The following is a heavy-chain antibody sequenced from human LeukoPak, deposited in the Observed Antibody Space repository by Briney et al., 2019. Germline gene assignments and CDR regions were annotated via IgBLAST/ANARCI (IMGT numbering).Heavy chain of an antibody. Sequence: CCVSTYSAPSVNAPFPISTHNSKTTLYLQMNSLRAEDTAVYYCAKTSTGYCSSTSCSIDYWGQGTLVTVSS. CDR3: AKTSTGYCSSTSCSIDY. D-gene: IGHD2-2*01. V-gene: IGHV3-23*01. CDR2: CCVST. J-gene: IGHJ4*02.